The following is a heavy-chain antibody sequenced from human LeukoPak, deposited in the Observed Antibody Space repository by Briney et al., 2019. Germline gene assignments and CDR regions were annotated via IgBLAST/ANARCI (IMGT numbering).Heavy chain of an antibody. CDR3: AKGYSYGSYYFDY. D-gene: IGHD5-18*01. V-gene: IGHV3-30*18. Sequence: GGSLRLSCAASGFTFSSYGMHWVRQAPGKGLEWVAVISYDGSNKYYADSVKGRFTISRDNSKNTLYLQMNSLRAEDTAVYYCAKGYSYGSYYFDYWGQGTLVTVSS. CDR2: ISYDGSNK. J-gene: IGHJ4*02. CDR1: GFTFSSYG.